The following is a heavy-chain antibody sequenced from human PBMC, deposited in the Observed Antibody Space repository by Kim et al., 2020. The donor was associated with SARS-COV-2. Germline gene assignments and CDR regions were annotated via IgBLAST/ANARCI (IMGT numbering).Heavy chain of an antibody. CDR2: ISSGGRTI. J-gene: IGHJ6*02. Sequence: GGSLRLSCAASGFTFSNYDMNWVRQAPGKGLEWVSYISSGGRTIYYADSVKGRFTISRDNARNSLYLQMNSLRAEDTAVYYCARGGYCSSISCYEVPQGMDVWGQGTTVTVSS. CDR1: GFTFSNYD. D-gene: IGHD2-2*01. V-gene: IGHV3-48*03. CDR3: ARGGYCSSISCYEVPQGMDV.